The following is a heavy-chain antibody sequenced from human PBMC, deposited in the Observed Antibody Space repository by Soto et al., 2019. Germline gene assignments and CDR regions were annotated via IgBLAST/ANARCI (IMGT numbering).Heavy chain of an antibody. Sequence: EVQLLESGGGLVQPGGSLRLSCAASGFTFSIYAMSFVRQTPGKGLEWVSGISGSGGNTYYAESVKGRFTISRDNSSNPVYLQMNSLRVDDTAVYYCAKDAYVSGWFLDAFDIWGQATMVTVSS. CDR1: GFTFSIYA. CDR2: ISGSGGNT. D-gene: IGHD6-19*01. J-gene: IGHJ3*02. CDR3: AKDAYVSGWFLDAFDI. V-gene: IGHV3-23*01.